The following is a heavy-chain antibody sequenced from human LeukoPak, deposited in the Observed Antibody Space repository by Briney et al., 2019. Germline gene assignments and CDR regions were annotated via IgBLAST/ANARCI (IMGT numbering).Heavy chain of an antibody. CDR3: ARFLAAAGPNWFGP. Sequence: PSEALSLTCAVYGGSFSGYYWSWIRQPPGKGLEWIGEINHSGSTNYNPSLKSRVTISVDTSKNQFSLKLSSVTAADTAVYYCARFLAAAGPNWFGPWGQGTLVTVSS. CDR1: GGSFSGYY. J-gene: IGHJ5*02. V-gene: IGHV4-34*01. CDR2: INHSGST. D-gene: IGHD6-13*01.